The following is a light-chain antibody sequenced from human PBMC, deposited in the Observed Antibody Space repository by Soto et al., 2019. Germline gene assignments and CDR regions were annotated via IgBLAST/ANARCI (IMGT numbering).Light chain of an antibody. CDR1: QSVTSSY. Sequence: EIVLTQSPGTLSLSPGERATLSCRASQSVTSSYLAWYQQKPGQAPRLLIYGASNRATGIPDRFSGSGSGTDFTRTISGLEPEGFAVYYCHQYGSSPRTFGQGTKVEIK. CDR3: HQYGSSPRT. CDR2: GAS. J-gene: IGKJ1*01. V-gene: IGKV3-20*01.